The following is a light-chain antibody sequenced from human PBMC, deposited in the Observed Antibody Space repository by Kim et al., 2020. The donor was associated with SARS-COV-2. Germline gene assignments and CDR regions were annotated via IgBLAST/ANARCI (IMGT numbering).Light chain of an antibody. CDR2: GAS. CDR3: QQSYNNPHT. Sequence: ASVGDTVTIACRASQSIGDSLNWYQQKPGKAPQLLIYGASHFHSGVPSRFSGSGSGTDFTLTISSLQPDDFATYYCQQSYNNPHTFGGGTKVDIK. J-gene: IGKJ4*01. CDR1: QSIGDS. V-gene: IGKV1-39*01.